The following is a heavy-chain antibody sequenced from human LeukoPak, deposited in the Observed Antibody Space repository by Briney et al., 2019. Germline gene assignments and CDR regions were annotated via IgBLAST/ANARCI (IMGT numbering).Heavy chain of an antibody. CDR1: GFTFSSYW. D-gene: IGHD1-26*01. Sequence: PGGSLRLSCAASGFTFSSYWMHWVRQAPGKGLEWVANIKQDGSEKYYVDSVKGRFTISRDNAKNSLFLQMNSLRAEDTAVYYCARINSGRHLGDAFDIWGQGTTVTVSS. CDR3: ARINSGRHLGDAFDI. J-gene: IGHJ3*02. CDR2: IKQDGSEK. V-gene: IGHV3-7*01.